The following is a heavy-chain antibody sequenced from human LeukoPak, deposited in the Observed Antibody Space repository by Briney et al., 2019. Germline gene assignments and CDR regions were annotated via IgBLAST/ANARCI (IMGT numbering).Heavy chain of an antibody. CDR2: IRYDGSNK. D-gene: IGHD6-6*01. Sequence: PGGSLRLSCAASGFTFSSYGMHWVRQAPGKGLEWVAFIRYDGSNKYYADSVKGRFTISRDNSKNTLYLQMNNLRAEDTAVYYCAKLYEQLAYYYYYYMDVWGKGTTVTVSS. V-gene: IGHV3-30*02. CDR3: AKLYEQLAYYYYYYMDV. CDR1: GFTFSSYG. J-gene: IGHJ6*03.